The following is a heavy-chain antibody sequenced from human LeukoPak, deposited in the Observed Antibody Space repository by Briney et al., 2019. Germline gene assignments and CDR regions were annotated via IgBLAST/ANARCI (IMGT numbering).Heavy chain of an antibody. CDR1: GGSISSYY. Sequence: SETLSLTCTVSGGSISSYYWSWIRQPPGKGLEWIGRIYTSGSTNYNPSLKSRVTISVDTSKNQFSLKLSSVTAADTAVYYCAREATYYDFWSTDYYYYMDVWGKGTTVTVSS. CDR3: AREATYYDFWSTDYYYYMDV. CDR2: IYTSGST. J-gene: IGHJ6*03. D-gene: IGHD3-3*01. V-gene: IGHV4-4*08.